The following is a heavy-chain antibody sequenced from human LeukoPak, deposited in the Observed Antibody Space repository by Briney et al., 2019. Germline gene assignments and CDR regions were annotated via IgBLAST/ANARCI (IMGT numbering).Heavy chain of an antibody. J-gene: IGHJ4*02. CDR1: GYTFRNYG. D-gene: IGHD4-17*01. CDR3: AREGHDYGDNTPDY. CDR2: VSPYNDNT. V-gene: IGHV1-18*01. Sequence: ASVKVSRKASGYTFRNYGILWVRQAPGQGLEWMGWVSPYNDNTNYAQNFQGRVTMTTDTSTNLAYMELRSLRYDDTAVYYCAREGHDYGDNTPDYWGRGTLVTVSS.